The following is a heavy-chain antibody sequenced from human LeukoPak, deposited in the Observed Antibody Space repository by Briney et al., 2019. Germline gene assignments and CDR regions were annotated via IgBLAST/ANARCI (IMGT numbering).Heavy chain of an antibody. CDR2: IYTSGST. CDR1: GRSISSGSYY. CDR3: ARRVGATAVWYFDL. Sequence: SETLSLTCTVSGRSISSGSYYWSWIRQPAGKGLEWLGRIYTSGSTNYNPSLKSRVTISVDTSKNQFSLKLSYVTAADTAVYSCARRVGATAVWYFDLWGRGTLVTVSS. V-gene: IGHV4-61*02. J-gene: IGHJ2*01. D-gene: IGHD1-26*01.